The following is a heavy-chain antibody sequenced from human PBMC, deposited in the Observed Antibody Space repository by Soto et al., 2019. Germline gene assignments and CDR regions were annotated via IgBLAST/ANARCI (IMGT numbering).Heavy chain of an antibody. CDR2: LYYSAST. D-gene: IGHD2-2*01. CDR3: AGQGRLEYCSGTSCRTDYYYMDV. J-gene: IGHJ6*03. CDR1: GGSINSSHYY. V-gene: IGHV4-39*01. Sequence: PSETLSLTCTVSGGSINSSHYYWGWIRQPPGEGLEWIGSLYYSASTYYNPSLKSRVTLSIDTSKNQFSLNLSSVTAADSAVYYCAGQGRLEYCSGTSCRTDYYYMDVWGTGTTVTVSS.